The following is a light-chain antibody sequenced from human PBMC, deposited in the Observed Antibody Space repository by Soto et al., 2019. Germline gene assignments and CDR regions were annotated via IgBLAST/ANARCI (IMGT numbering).Light chain of an antibody. V-gene: IGLV2-14*01. CDR1: SSDVGGYNS. J-gene: IGLJ1*01. CDR3: SSYTTSSPLLDV. CDR2: EVS. Sequence: QSVLTQPASVSGSPGQSITISCTGTSSDVGGYNSVSWYQQHPGKAPKLMIYEVSNRPSGVSNRFSGSKSGNTASLTISGLQAEEEADYYCSSYTTSSPLLDVFGTGTKVTVL.